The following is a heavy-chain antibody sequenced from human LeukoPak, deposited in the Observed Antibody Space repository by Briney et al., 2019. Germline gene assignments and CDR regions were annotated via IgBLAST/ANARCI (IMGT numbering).Heavy chain of an antibody. Sequence: SETLSLTCTVSGGSISSYYWSWIRQPPGKGLEWIGYIYYSGSTYYNPSLKSRVTISVDTSKNQFSLKLSSVTAADTAVYYCARETKTMIVVAPGVEDAFDIWGQGTMVTVSS. D-gene: IGHD3-22*01. J-gene: IGHJ3*02. CDR2: IYYSGST. CDR1: GGSISSYY. V-gene: IGHV4-59*06. CDR3: ARETKTMIVVAPGVEDAFDI.